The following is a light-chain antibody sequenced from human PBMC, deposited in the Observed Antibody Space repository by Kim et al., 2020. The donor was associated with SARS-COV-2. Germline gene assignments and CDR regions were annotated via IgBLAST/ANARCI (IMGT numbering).Light chain of an antibody. CDR1: DRLANNF. V-gene: IGKV3-20*01. Sequence: EIIMTQSPVTLSLSPGDRAAISCRASDRLANNFLAWYQQKPGQAPRLLISVASNMATGIPDRFAGSGSGKDFTLTISRLEADDFAVYYCQQYNASPWTFGQGTKVDIK. CDR3: QQYNASPWT. J-gene: IGKJ1*01. CDR2: VAS.